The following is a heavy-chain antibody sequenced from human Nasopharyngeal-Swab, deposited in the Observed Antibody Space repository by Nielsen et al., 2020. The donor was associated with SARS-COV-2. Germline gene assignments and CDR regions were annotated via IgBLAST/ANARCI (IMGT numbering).Heavy chain of an antibody. V-gene: IGHV3-72*01. CDR2: IKKKGDRYTT. CDR1: GFRFSDYF. Sequence: GESLKISCEASGFRFSDYFMDWVRQAPGKGPEWVGRIKKKGDRYTTEYAASVKGRFTIPRDDSKNSLYLQMNSLKTEDTAVYYCGRDNYYKLDYWGQGTLVTVSS. J-gene: IGHJ4*02. CDR3: GRDNYYKLDY. D-gene: IGHD1-26*01.